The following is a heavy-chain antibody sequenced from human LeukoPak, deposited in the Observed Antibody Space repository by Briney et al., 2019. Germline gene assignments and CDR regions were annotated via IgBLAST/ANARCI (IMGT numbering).Heavy chain of an antibody. CDR2: ISGSGGST. CDR3: ATLRRPWELGGKEPFDY. Sequence: SGGSLRLSCAASGFTFSSYAMSWVRQAPGKGLEWVSAISGSGGSTYYADSVKGRFTISRDNSKNTLYLQMNSLRAEDTAVYYCATLRRPWELGGKEPFDYRGQGTLVTVSS. V-gene: IGHV3-23*01. J-gene: IGHJ4*02. D-gene: IGHD1-26*01. CDR1: GFTFSSYA.